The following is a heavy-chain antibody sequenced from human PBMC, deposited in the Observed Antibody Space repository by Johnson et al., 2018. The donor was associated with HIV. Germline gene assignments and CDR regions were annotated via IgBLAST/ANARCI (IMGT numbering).Heavy chain of an antibody. J-gene: IGHJ3*01. V-gene: IGHV3-15*01. D-gene: IGHD2-15*01. CDR2: IKRETDGGTT. Sequence: VLLVESGGGLVKPGGSLRLSCAASGFIFSNAWMSWVRQAPGKGLEWVDHIKRETDGGTTDYTAPVKGRFTLSRENAKKTLHLQMSSPRGDDTAIYYCAKVIALGGRPDAFDVWGRGTVITVS. CDR3: AKVIALGGRPDAFDV. CDR1: GFIFSNAW.